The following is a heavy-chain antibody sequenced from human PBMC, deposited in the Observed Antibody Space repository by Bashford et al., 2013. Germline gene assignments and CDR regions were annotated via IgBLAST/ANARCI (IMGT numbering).Heavy chain of an antibody. V-gene: IGHV4-59*12. CDR3: ARVRRSSSFVY. CDR2: IHYSGTT. CDR1: GGSISPYY. Sequence: SETLSLTCTVSGGSISPYYWSWIRQPPGKGLEWVGQIHYSGTTNYNPSLKSRVTMSVDASKNQFSLKVTSVTAADTAVYYCARVRRSSSFVYWGQGTLVTVSS. D-gene: IGHD6-13*01. J-gene: IGHJ4*02.